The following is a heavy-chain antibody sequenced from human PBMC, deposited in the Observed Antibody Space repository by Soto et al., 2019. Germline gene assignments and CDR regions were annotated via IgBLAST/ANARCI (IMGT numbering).Heavy chain of an antibody. J-gene: IGHJ6*02. D-gene: IGHD3-3*01. CDR3: ASHYDFWSGSRPGYYYYGMDV. V-gene: IGHV1-69*01. Sequence: SVKVSCKSSGGTFRSYGISWVRQAPGQGLDWMGGIIPIFGTANYAQKFQGRVTITADESTSTAYMELSSLRSEDTAVYYCASHYDFWSGSRPGYYYYGMDVWGQGTTVTVSS. CDR1: GGTFRSYG. CDR2: IIPIFGTA.